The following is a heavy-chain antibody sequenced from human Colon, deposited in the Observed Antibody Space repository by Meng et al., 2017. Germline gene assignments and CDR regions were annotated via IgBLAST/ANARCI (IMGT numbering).Heavy chain of an antibody. CDR1: GGSIKSGGYH. V-gene: IGHV4-31*03. D-gene: IGHD4-17*01. CDR2: MSDSGTT. CDR3: ARDTLYGTDY. Sequence: QVHMHESGPGRVRPSGDLALVCTVSGGSIKSGGYHWSWVRQHPGKGLEYIGFMSDSGTTDYNPSLRSRVSISEIGSSKNQFSLTLRSVTAADTATYFCARDTLYGTDYWGQGVLVTVSS. J-gene: IGHJ4*02.